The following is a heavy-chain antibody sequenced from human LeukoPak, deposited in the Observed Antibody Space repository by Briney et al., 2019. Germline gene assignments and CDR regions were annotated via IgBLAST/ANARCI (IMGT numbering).Heavy chain of an antibody. CDR2: IKQDGSET. CDR1: GFTFSNFW. CDR3: ASMVRETDY. Sequence: GGSLRLSCAASGFTFSNFWMSWVRQAPGKGLEWVANIKQDGSETYHVDSVKGRFTISRDNAKNSLYLQMNSLRAEDTAVYYCASMVRETDYWGQGTLVIVSS. V-gene: IGHV3-7*01. J-gene: IGHJ4*02. D-gene: IGHD3-10*01.